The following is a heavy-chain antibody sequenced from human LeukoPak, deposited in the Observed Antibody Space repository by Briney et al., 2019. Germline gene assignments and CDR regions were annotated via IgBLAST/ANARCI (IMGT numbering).Heavy chain of an antibody. Sequence: PGGSLRLSCAASGFTVSSTYMSWVRQAPGKGLEWVSVIYSGGTTYYADCVKGRFTISRDNFKNTLYLQMNSLRAEDTAVFYCARHPACSGGRCYFNFDYWGEGTLVTVSS. J-gene: IGHJ4*02. D-gene: IGHD2-15*01. CDR1: GFTVSSTY. CDR3: ARHPACSGGRCYFNFDY. CDR2: IYSGGTT. V-gene: IGHV3-66*04.